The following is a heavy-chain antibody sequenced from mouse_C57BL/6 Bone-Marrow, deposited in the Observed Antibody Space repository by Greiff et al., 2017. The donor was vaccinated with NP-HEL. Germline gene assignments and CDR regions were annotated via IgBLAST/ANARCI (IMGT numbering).Heavy chain of an antibody. V-gene: IGHV1-52*01. D-gene: IGHD1-1*01. CDR1: GYTFTSYW. CDR2: IDPSDSET. CDR3: ARMDYYVYYFDY. J-gene: IGHJ2*01. Sequence: VQLQQPGAELVRPGSSVKLSCKASGYTFTSYWMHWVKQRPIQGLEWIGNIDPSDSETNYNQKFKDKDTLTVDKSSSTAYMQLSSLTSVDSAVYYCARMDYYVYYFDYWGQGTTLTVSS.